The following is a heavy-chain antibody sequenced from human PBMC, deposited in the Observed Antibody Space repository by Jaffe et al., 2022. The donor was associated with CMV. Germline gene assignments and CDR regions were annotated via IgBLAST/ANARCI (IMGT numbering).Heavy chain of an antibody. V-gene: IGHV4-39*01. J-gene: IGHJ4*02. D-gene: IGHD1-26*01. CDR2: IYYSGST. CDR1: GGSISSSSYY. Sequence: QLQLQESGPGLVKPSETLSLTCTVSGGSISSSSYYWGWIRQPPGKGLEWIANIYYSGSTYYNPSLKSRVTISVDTSKNQFSLKLSSVTAADTAVYYCARQYGSSYDYWGQGTLVSVSS. CDR3: ARQYGSSYDY.